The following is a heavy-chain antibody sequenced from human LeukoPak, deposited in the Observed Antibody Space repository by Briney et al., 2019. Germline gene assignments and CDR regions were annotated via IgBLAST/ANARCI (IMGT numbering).Heavy chain of an antibody. V-gene: IGHV4-34*01. Sequence: SETLSLTCAVYGGSFSGYYWSWLRQPPGKGLEWLGEINHSGSTNYNPSLKSRVTISVDTSKNQFSLKLSSVTAADTAVYYCARAIGVVIISYFDYWGQGTLVTVSS. CDR2: INHSGST. CDR3: ARAIGVVIISYFDY. D-gene: IGHD3-3*01. CDR1: GGSFSGYY. J-gene: IGHJ4*02.